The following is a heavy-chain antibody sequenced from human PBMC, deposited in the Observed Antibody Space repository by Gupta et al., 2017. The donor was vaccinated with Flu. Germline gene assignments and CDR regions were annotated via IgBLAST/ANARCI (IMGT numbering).Heavy chain of an antibody. V-gene: IGHV4-34*01. D-gene: IGHD4-11*01. CDR1: NASLSGSY. Sequence: QVQLQQWGAGLRKPSETLFLTCAVYNASLSGSYWSWIRQPPGKGPEWIGEIDHSGGTNSNPSLKSRVTMSVDTSKNQFSLNLYSVTAADTAIYYCTRLGGFTVGYNWFDPWGQGTLVTVSS. J-gene: IGHJ5*02. CDR3: TRLGGFTVGYNWFDP. CDR2: IDHSGGT.